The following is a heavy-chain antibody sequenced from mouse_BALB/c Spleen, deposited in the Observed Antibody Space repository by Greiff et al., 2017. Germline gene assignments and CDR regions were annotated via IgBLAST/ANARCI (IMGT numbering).Heavy chain of an antibody. V-gene: IGHV7-3*02. CDR3: ARELRRYYARDE. D-gene: IGHD2-4*01. CDR1: GFTFTDYY. J-gene: IGHJ4*01. CDR2: IRNKANGYTT. Sequence: EVKLVESGGGLVQPGGSLRLSCATSGFTFTDYYMSWVRQPPGKALEWLGFIRNKANGYTTEYSASVKGRFTISRDNSQSILYLQMNTLRAEDSATYYCARELRRYYARDEGGQGNSVTVSS.